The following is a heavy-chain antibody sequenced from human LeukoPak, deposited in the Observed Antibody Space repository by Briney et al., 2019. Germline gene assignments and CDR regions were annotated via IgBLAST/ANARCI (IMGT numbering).Heavy chain of an antibody. Sequence: GRSPRLSCAASGFTFSSYSMNWVRQAPGKGLEWVSSISSSSSYIYYADSVKGRFTISRDNAKNSLYLQMNSLRAEDTAVYYCARRVAGLFDYWGQGTLVTVSS. CDR3: ARRVAGLFDY. CDR1: GFTFSSYS. CDR2: ISSSSSYI. V-gene: IGHV3-21*01. D-gene: IGHD6-19*01. J-gene: IGHJ4*02.